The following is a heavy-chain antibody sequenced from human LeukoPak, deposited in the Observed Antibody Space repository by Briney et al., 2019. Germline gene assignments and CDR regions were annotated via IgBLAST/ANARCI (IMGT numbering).Heavy chain of an antibody. J-gene: IGHJ4*02. Sequence: ASVKVSCKASGYTFTSYGISWVRQAPGQGLEWMGWISAYNGNTNYAQKLQGRVTMTTDTSTSTAYMELRSLRSDDTAVYYCARDVELERLAYYFDYWGQGTLVTVSS. CDR1: GYTFTSYG. V-gene: IGHV1-18*01. CDR2: ISAYNGNT. D-gene: IGHD1-1*01. CDR3: ARDVELERLAYYFDY.